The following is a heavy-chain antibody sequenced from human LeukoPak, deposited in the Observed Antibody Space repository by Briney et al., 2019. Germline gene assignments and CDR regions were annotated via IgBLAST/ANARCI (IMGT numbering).Heavy chain of an antibody. J-gene: IGHJ5*02. CDR2: INHSGST. CDR3: ARHRERYCSSTSCYEFDP. Sequence: SETLSLTCTVSGGSISSYYWSWIRQPPGKGLEWIGEINHSGSTNYNPSLKSRVTISVDTSKNQFSLKLSSVTAADTAVYYCARHRERYCSSTSCYEFDPWGQGTLVTVSS. CDR1: GGSISSYY. D-gene: IGHD2-2*01. V-gene: IGHV4-34*01.